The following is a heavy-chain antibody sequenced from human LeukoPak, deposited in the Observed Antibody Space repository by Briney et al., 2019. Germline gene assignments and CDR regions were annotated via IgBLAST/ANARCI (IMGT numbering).Heavy chain of an antibody. CDR1: GFTFSSYG. J-gene: IGHJ4*02. CDR3: ARAMRSGYDY. Sequence: PPGGSLRLSCAASGFTFSSYGMNWVRQAPGKRLEWVSYISSSRDSIYYADSAKRRFTIPRDNHENSLYLQKSSQREEDTGVYHCARAMRSGYDYWGQASMVSDCS. CDR2: ISSSRDSI. D-gene: IGHD5-12*01. V-gene: IGHV3-48*02.